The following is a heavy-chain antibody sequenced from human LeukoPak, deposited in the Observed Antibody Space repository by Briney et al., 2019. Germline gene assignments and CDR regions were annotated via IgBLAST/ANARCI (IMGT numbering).Heavy chain of an antibody. Sequence: GASVKVSCKASGYTFTGYYMHWVRQAPGQGLEWMGWINPNSGGTNYAQKFQGRVTMTRDTSISTAYMELSRLRSDDTAVYYCAGTMVRDNYYYYYYMDVWGRGTTVTVSS. J-gene: IGHJ6*03. V-gene: IGHV1-2*02. CDR3: AGTMVRDNYYYYYYMDV. CDR2: INPNSGGT. CDR1: GYTFTGYY. D-gene: IGHD3-10*01.